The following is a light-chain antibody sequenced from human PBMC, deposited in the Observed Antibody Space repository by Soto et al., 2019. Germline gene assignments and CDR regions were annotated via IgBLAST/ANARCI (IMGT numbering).Light chain of an antibody. CDR1: QGIANY. CDR2: AAS. J-gene: IGKJ1*01. CDR3: QKYNSAPRT. V-gene: IGKV1-27*01. Sequence: DIQMTQSPACLSAAVGCTVTIPFRASQGIANYLAWYQHKPGKVPNLLIYAASTLQSGVPSRFSGGGSGTDFTLTISSLQPEDVATYYCQKYNSAPRTFGQGTTVDIK.